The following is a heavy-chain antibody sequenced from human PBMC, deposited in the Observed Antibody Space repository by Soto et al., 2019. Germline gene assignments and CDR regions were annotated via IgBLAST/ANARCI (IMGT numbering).Heavy chain of an antibody. CDR2: IIPIFGTA. V-gene: IGHV1-69*06. CDR3: ARGGFEMATIPYYHGMDV. CDR1: GGTFSSYA. Sequence: ASVKVSCKASGGTFSSYAISWVRQAPGQGLEWMGGIIPIFGTANYAQKFQGRVTITADKSTSTAYMELSSLRSEDTAVYYCARGGFEMATIPYYHGMDVWGQGTTVTVSS. J-gene: IGHJ6*02. D-gene: IGHD5-12*01.